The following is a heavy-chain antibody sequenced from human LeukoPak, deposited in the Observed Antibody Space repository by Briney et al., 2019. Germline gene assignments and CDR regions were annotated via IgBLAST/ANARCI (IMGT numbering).Heavy chain of an antibody. CDR1: GYTFTSYA. CDR2: INTNTGNP. CDR3: AREDYGDYANWFDP. Sequence: ASVKVSCKASGYTFTSYAMNWVRQAPGQGLEWMGWINTNTGNPTYAQGFAGRFVFSLDTSVSTAYLQISSLKAEDTAVYYCAREDYGDYANWFDPWGQGTLVTVSS. V-gene: IGHV7-4-1*02. D-gene: IGHD4-17*01. J-gene: IGHJ5*02.